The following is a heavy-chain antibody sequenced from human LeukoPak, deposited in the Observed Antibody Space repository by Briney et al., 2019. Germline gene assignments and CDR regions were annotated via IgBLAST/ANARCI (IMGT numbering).Heavy chain of an antibody. CDR1: GFTFSSYE. CDR3: ARRPSSSSWPG. CDR2: ISSSGSTI. D-gene: IGHD6-13*01. J-gene: IGHJ4*02. Sequence: SGGSLRLSCAASGFTFSSYEMNWVRQAPGKGLEWVSYISSSGSTIYYADSVKGRFTISRDNAKNSLYLQMNSLRVEDTAVYYCARRPSSSSWPGWGQGTLVTVSS. V-gene: IGHV3-48*03.